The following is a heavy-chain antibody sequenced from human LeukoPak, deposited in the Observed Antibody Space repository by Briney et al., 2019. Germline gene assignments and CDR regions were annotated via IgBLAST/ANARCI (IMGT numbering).Heavy chain of an antibody. CDR3: AKDSSGYSPLDY. CDR1: GFTFSSHG. J-gene: IGHJ4*02. Sequence: PGGSLRLSCAASGFTFSSHGMNWVRQAPGKGLEWVAFVSYDGSNKYYADSVKGRFTVSRDNSKNTLYMQMNSLRAEDTAVYYCAKDSSGYSPLDYWGQGTLVTVSS. V-gene: IGHV3-30*18. D-gene: IGHD2-15*01. CDR2: VSYDGSNK.